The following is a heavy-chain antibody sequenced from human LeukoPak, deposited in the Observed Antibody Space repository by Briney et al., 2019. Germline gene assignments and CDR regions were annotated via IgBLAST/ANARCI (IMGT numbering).Heavy chain of an antibody. J-gene: IGHJ4*02. D-gene: IGHD4-23*01. Sequence: SETLSLTRTVSGGSISSYYWSWIRQPAGKGLEWIGRIYTSGSTNYNPSLKSRVTMSVDTSKNQFSLKLSSVTAADTAVYYCAREVYYGGNLYYFDYWGQGTRVTVSS. V-gene: IGHV4-4*07. CDR2: IYTSGST. CDR3: AREVYYGGNLYYFDY. CDR1: GGSISSYY.